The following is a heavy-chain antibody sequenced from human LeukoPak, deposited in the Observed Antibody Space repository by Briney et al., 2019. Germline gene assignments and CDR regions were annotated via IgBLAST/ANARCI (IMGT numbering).Heavy chain of an antibody. Sequence: ASVKVSCKASGYTFTSYDINWVRQATGQGLEWMGWMNPNSGNTGYAQKFQGRVTITRNTSISTAYMELSSLRSEDTAVYYCAGYASSGRRDAFDIWGQGTMVTVSS. CDR2: MNPNSGNT. CDR3: AGYASSGRRDAFDI. D-gene: IGHD3-22*01. V-gene: IGHV1-8*03. J-gene: IGHJ3*02. CDR1: GYTFTSYD.